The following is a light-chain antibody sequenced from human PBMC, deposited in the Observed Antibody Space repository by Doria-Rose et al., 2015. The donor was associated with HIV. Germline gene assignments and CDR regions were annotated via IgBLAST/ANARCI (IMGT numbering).Light chain of an antibody. CDR2: DGS. CDR3: HQYGTSWT. J-gene: IGKJ1*01. CDR1: QSFSSTY. V-gene: IGKV3-20*01. Sequence: TQSPGTLSLSPGERATLSCRASQSFSSTYLAWYHQNPGHAPSLLIYDGSTRATGIPDRFSASGSGTDFTLTTNRLEPEDFALYYCHQYGTSWTFGQGTKVEI.